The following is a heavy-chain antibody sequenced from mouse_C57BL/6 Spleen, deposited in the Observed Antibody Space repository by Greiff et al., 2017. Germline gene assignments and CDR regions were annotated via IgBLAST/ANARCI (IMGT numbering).Heavy chain of an antibody. Sequence: QVQLQQPGAELVKPGASVKMSCKASGYTFTSYWITWVKQRPGQGLEWIGDIYPGSGSTNYNEKFKSKATLTVDTSSSTAYMQLSSLTSEDSAVYYCAREATVVATGWYYFDYWGQGTTLTVSS. D-gene: IGHD1-1*01. CDR1: GYTFTSYW. V-gene: IGHV1-55*01. J-gene: IGHJ2*01. CDR3: AREATVVATGWYYFDY. CDR2: IYPGSGST.